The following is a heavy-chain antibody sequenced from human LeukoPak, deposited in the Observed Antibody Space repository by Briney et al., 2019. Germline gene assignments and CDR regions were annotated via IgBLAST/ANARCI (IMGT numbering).Heavy chain of an antibody. CDR3: ARREFDSLGIYNY. J-gene: IGHJ4*02. CDR1: GGTFSSYA. V-gene: IGHV1-69*13. Sequence: SVKVSCKASGGTFSSYAISWVRQAPGQGLEWVGGIIPIFGTANYAQKFQGRVTITADESTSTAYMELSSLRSEDTAVYYCARREFDSLGIYNYWGQGTLVTVSS. D-gene: IGHD7-27*01. CDR2: IIPIFGTA.